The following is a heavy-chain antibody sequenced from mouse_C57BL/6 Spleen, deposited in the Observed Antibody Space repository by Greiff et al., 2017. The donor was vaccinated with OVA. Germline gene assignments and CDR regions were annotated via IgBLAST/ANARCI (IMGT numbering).Heavy chain of an antibody. V-gene: IGHV1-82*01. J-gene: IGHJ4*01. CDR1: GYAFSSSW. D-gene: IGHD2-3*01. CDR3: ARGLYDGYPYYAMDY. Sequence: QVQLKESGPELVKPGASVKISCKASGYAFSSSWMNWVKQRPGKGLEWIGRIYPGDGDTNYNGKFKGKATLTADKSSSTAYMQLSSLTSEDSAVYFCARGLYDGYPYYAMDYWGQGTSVTVSS. CDR2: IYPGDGDT.